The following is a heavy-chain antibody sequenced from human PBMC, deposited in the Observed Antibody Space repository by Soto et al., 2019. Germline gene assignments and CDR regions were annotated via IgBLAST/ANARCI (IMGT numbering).Heavy chain of an antibody. J-gene: IGHJ6*02. D-gene: IGHD2-15*01. V-gene: IGHV2-5*02. CDR3: AYLPCSGGSCYWFSFSGMDV. CDR1: GFSLSTSGVG. Sequence: QITXKESGXTLVKPTQTLTLTCTFSGFSLSTSGVGVAXIRQPPGKALEWLALIYWDDDKRYRPSLESRLTITKDTSKNQVVLTMTNMDSVDTATYYCAYLPCSGGSCYWFSFSGMDVWGQGTTVTVSS. CDR2: IYWDDDK.